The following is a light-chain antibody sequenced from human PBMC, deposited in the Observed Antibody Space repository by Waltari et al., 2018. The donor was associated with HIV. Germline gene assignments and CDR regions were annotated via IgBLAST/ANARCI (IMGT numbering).Light chain of an antibody. V-gene: IGLV6-57*01. CDR3: QSHDNKIFYV. J-gene: IGLJ1*01. Sequence: NLILTQPHSVSESPGKTVTISCTRSSGNIASSYVQWYQQRPGSSPTPVIYAHYQRPSGVPDRFAGSIDSSSNSASLTISGLRTEDEADYYCQSHDNKIFYVFGGGTYVTVL. CDR2: AHY. CDR1: SGNIASSY.